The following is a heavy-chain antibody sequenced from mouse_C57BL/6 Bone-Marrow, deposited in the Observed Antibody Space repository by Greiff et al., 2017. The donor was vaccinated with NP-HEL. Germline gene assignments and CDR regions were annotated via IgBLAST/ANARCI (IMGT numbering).Heavy chain of an antibody. Sequence: EVHLVESGGGLVQPGGSMKLSCVASGFTFSNYWMNWVRQSPEKGLEWVAQIRLKSDNYATHYAESVKGRFTISRDDSKSSVYLQMNNLRAEDTGIYYCTGPPYYDGSSHFDYWGQGTTLTVSS. CDR2: IRLKSDNYAT. CDR1: GFTFSNYW. CDR3: TGPPYYDGSSHFDY. J-gene: IGHJ2*01. D-gene: IGHD1-1*01. V-gene: IGHV6-3*01.